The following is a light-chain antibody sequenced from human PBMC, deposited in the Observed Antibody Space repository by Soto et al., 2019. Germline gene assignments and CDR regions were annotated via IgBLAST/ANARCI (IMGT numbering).Light chain of an antibody. CDR2: DAS. CDR3: QQRSNWLT. V-gene: IGKV3-11*01. CDR1: QSVSSY. Sequence: EIVLTQSPATLSLSPGERATLSCRASQSVSSYLAWYQQKPGQAPRLLIYDASNRATGIPARFSGSGSGTDFTLTISSLAPADFAVYYCQQRSNWLTFGGGTKVEIK. J-gene: IGKJ4*01.